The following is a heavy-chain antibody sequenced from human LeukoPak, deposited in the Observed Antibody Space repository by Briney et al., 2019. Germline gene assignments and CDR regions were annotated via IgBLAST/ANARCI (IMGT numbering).Heavy chain of an antibody. CDR3: ARGPVLLWFGELLGPYYYYMDV. Sequence: SETLSLTCTVSGGSISSGSYYWSWIRQPAGKGLEWIGRIYTSGSTNYNPSLKSRVTMSVDTSKNQFSLKLSSVTAADTAVYYCARGPVLLWFGELLGPYYYYMDVWGKGTTVTVSS. CDR1: GGSISSGSYY. V-gene: IGHV4-61*02. J-gene: IGHJ6*03. CDR2: IYTSGST. D-gene: IGHD3-10*01.